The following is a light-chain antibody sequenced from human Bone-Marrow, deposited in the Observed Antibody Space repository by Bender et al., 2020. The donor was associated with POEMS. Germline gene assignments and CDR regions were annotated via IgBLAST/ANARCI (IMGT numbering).Light chain of an antibody. CDR2: EGT. CDR3: CSYAGDRYWV. V-gene: IGLV2-23*01. Sequence: QSALTQPASVSGSPGQSITISCTGTSSDVGNYDFVSWYQQHPGKAPKLIVYEGTKRPSGVSSRFSGSKSGNTASLTISGLQAEDEGDYYCCSYAGDRYWVFGGGTTLAVL. J-gene: IGLJ3*02. CDR1: SSDVGNYDF.